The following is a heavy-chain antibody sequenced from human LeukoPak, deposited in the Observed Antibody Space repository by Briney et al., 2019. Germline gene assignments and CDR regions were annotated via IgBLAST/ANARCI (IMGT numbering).Heavy chain of an antibody. CDR2: IKQDGSER. Sequence: PGGSLRLSCMASGFTLSDYYMICVRQTPGKGLEWVANIKQDGSERNYVGSVKGRFTISRDNAKNSLYLQMNSLSAEDTAVYYCARGGRQGTGDYWGQGTLVTVSS. CDR3: ARGGRQGTGDY. CDR1: GFTLSDYY. D-gene: IGHD1-14*01. V-gene: IGHV3-7*05. J-gene: IGHJ4*02.